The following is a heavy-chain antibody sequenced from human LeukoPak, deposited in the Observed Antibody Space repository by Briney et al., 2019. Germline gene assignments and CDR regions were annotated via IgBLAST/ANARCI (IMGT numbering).Heavy chain of an antibody. CDR3: ARHGGVVRGEGSDAFDI. J-gene: IGHJ3*02. D-gene: IGHD3-10*01. V-gene: IGHV4-59*08. CDR2: IYYSGST. Sequence: KSSETLSLICTVSGGSIISYYWSWIRQPPGKGLEWIGYIYYSGSTNSNPSLKSRVTISVDTSRNHLSLKLSSVTAADTAVYYCARHGGVVRGEGSDAFDIWGQGTMVTVSS. CDR1: GGSIISYY.